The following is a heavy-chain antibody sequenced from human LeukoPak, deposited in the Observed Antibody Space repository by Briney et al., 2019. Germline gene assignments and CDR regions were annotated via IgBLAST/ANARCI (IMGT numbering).Heavy chain of an antibody. J-gene: IGHJ5*02. V-gene: IGHV3-11*03. CDR2: ISNNSSYT. D-gene: IGHD5-18*01. Sequence: PGGSLRLSCAASGFTFSDYHMSWIRQAPGKGLEWVSYISNNSSYTNYADSVKGRYTISRDNSKNTLYLQMNSLRAEDTAVYYCAIVDTAMDPWGQGTQVIVSS. CDR1: GFTFSDYH. CDR3: AIVDTAMDP.